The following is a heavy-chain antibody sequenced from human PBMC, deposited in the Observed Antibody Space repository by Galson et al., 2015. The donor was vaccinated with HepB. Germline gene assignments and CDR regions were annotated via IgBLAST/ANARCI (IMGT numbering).Heavy chain of an antibody. D-gene: IGHD2-15*01. CDR3: ARDSIVGRSVDV. Sequence: SVKVTCKASGYTFSNYGMTWVRQAPGQGLEWMSWINTNNGNPTYAQGFTGRFVFSLDTSVSTAYLQISSLKAEDTAVYYCARDSIVGRSVDVWGQGTTVTVSS. J-gene: IGHJ6*02. CDR2: INTNNGNP. V-gene: IGHV7-4-1*02. CDR1: GYTFSNYG.